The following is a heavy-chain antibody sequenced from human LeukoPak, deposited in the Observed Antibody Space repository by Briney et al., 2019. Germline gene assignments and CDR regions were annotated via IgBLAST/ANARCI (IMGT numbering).Heavy chain of an antibody. D-gene: IGHD3-22*01. V-gene: IGHV3-23*01. Sequence: GGSLRLSCAASGFTLSNHGMNWVRQAPGKGLEWVSGISPSGDITYYADSVKGRFTISRDNSKNTLYLQMNSLRAEDTAVYYCAKGQRYYDSSGLVDYWGQGTLVTVSS. CDR3: AKGQRYYDSSGLVDY. CDR2: ISPSGDIT. J-gene: IGHJ4*02. CDR1: GFTLSNHG.